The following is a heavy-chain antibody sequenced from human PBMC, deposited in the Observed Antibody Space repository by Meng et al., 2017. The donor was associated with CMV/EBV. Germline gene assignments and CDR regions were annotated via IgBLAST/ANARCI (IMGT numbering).Heavy chain of an antibody. CDR2: ISSRSYHI. Sequence: GLEWVASISSRSYHIFYADSVKGRFTISRDNAKDSLYLQMNSLRAEDTAVYYCADYGSGSYSLGYWGQGTLVTVSS. CDR3: ADYGSGSYSLGY. V-gene: IGHV3-21*01. J-gene: IGHJ4*02. D-gene: IGHD3-10*01.